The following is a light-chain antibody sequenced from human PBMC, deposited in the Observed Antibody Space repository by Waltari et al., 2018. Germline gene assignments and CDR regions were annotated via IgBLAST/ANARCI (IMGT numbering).Light chain of an antibody. Sequence: QSALTQPASVSGSPGQSTTISCTGTTSDLGGYNYVSCYQQHPGKAPELMIYDVSSRPSWVSNRFSGSKSGNPASLIISGLQAEDEADYYCSSFTSSSTWVFGGGTMLTVL. CDR3: SSFTSSSTWV. V-gene: IGLV2-14*01. CDR1: TSDLGGYNY. J-gene: IGLJ3*02. CDR2: DVS.